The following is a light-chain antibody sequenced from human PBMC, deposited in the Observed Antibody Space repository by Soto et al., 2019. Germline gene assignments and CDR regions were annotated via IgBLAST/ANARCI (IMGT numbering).Light chain of an antibody. CDR3: QQYGGSPSFT. CDR1: ETVDSNS. CDR2: AAS. V-gene: IGKV3-20*01. J-gene: IGKJ3*01. Sequence: EIVLTQSPGTLSLSPGERATLSCRASETVDSNSLAWYQQKPGQAPRLLIYAASRRATGIPDRFSGVGSGTEFRLIISRLEPEDFAVYYCQQYGGSPSFTFGPGTKVDIK.